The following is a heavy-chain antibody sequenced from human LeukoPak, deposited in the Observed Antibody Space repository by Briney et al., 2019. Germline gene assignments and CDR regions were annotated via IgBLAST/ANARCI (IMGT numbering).Heavy chain of an antibody. CDR2: MNPNSGNT. J-gene: IGHJ4*02. Sequence: ASVKVSCKASGYTFTSYYMHWVRQATGQGLEWMGWMNPNSGNTGYAQKFQGRVTMTRNTSISTAYMELSRLRSDDTAVYYCARERSGSDYWGQGTLVTVSS. CDR1: GYTFTSYY. D-gene: IGHD1-26*01. CDR3: ARERSGSDY. V-gene: IGHV1-8*02.